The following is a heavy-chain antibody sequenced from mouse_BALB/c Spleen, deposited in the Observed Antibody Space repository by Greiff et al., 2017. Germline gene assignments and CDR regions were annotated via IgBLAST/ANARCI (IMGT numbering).Heavy chain of an antibody. CDR3: ARWDGYYFDY. CDR1: GYTFTDYA. V-gene: IGHV1S137*01. J-gene: IGHJ2*01. CDR2: ISTYYGDA. Sequence: VMLVESGAELVRPGVSVKISCKGSGYTFTDYAMHWVKQSHAKSLEWIGVISTYYGDASYNQKFKGKATMTVDKSSSTAYMELARLTSEDSAIYYCARWDGYYFDYWGQGTTLTVSS. D-gene: IGHD2-3*01.